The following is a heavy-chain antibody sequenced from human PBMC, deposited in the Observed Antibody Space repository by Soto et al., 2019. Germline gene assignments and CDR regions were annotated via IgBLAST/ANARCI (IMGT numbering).Heavy chain of an antibody. CDR3: ARGRLWFGEF. D-gene: IGHD3-10*01. V-gene: IGHV4-34*01. CDR2: INHSGST. Sequence: QVQLQQWGAGLLKPSETLSLTCAVYGGSFSGYYWSWIRQPPGKGLEWIGEINHSGSTNYNPSLKSRVTISVDTSKNQFSLKLSSVTAADTAVYYCARGRLWFGEFWGQGTLVTVSS. CDR1: GGSFSGYY. J-gene: IGHJ4*02.